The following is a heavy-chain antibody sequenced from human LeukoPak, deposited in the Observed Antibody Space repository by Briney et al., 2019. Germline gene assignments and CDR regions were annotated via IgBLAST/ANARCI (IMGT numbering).Heavy chain of an antibody. CDR3: ARDGDAVSAAIAGAFDL. V-gene: IGHV4-61*09. CDR2: VYSTGNT. D-gene: IGHD2-2*01. J-gene: IGHJ3*01. CDR1: GVSISSGNFY. Sequence: SETLSLTCTVSGVSISSGNFYWSWIRRSAGKGLEWIGHVYSTGNTKYNPSFKNRVIISADTSKNQISLRLRSVTAADTAMFFCARDGDAVSAAIAGAFDLWGRGTLVTVSS.